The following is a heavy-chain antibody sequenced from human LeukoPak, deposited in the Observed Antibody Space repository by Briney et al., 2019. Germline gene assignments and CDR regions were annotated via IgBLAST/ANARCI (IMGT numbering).Heavy chain of an antibody. CDR3: ATSSSVTHPRDP. CDR2: INPHSGAT. Sequence: ASVKVSCKASVYTFRGNYIHCLRQAPGQGLEWMGWINPHSGATNYAQRFQGRVSMDASIDTAYMELSRLTSDDTAVYYCATSSSVTHPRDPWGQGTLVTVSS. D-gene: IGHD5/OR15-5a*01. CDR1: VYTFRGNY. V-gene: IGHV1-2*02. J-gene: IGHJ5*02.